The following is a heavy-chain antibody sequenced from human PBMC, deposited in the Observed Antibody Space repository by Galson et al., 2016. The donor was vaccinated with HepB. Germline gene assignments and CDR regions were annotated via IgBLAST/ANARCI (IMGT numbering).Heavy chain of an antibody. Sequence: SVKVSCKAPGDTFSTYGINWVRQAPGQGLEWMGGIIPKFGTPNYAQKFQGRVTITADESTSTAYMALSSLRSEDTAMYYCPTGYTNTWYADTFDYWGPGTLVTVSS. D-gene: IGHD2-2*02. CDR2: IIPKFGTP. CDR3: PTGYTNTWYADTFDY. CDR1: GDTFSTYG. V-gene: IGHV1-69*13. J-gene: IGHJ4*02.